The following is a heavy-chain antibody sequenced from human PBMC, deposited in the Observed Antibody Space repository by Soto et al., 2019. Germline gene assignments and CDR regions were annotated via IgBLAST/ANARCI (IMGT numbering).Heavy chain of an antibody. CDR2: VYYSGTT. CDR3: ARTTAVPNTLRSRYFFDY. J-gene: IGHJ4*02. Sequence: SETLSLTCSVSGGAVINKTYYFSWIRQPPWKRLELIGYVYYSGTTNYNPSLKSRVTISVDLSKNQFSLRLSSVTTADTALYYCARTTAVPNTLRSRYFFDYWGQGTLVTVSS. D-gene: IGHD4-17*01. CDR1: GGAVINKTYY. V-gene: IGHV4-61*01.